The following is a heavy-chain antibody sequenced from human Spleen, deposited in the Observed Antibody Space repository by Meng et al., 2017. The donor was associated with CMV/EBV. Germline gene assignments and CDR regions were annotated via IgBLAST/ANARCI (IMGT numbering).Heavy chain of an antibody. D-gene: IGHD6-19*01. J-gene: IGHJ5*02. CDR2: IYYSGST. CDR3: ATLPGYSSGWYPRWFDP. Sequence: SETLSLTCTVSGCSISSYYWSWIRQPPGKGLEWIGYIYYSGSTNYNPSLKNRVTISVDTSKNQFPLKLSSVTAADTAVYYCATLPGYSSGWYPRWFDPWGQGTLVTVSS. CDR1: GCSISSYY. V-gene: IGHV4-59*08.